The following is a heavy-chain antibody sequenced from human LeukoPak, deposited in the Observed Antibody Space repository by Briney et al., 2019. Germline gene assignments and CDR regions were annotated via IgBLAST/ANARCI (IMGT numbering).Heavy chain of an antibody. D-gene: IGHD3-16*01. CDR1: GFTFSNDW. J-gene: IGHJ4*02. V-gene: IGHV3-7*03. CDR3: ARGLRLVHY. Sequence: PGGSLRLSCAASGFTFSNDWMNWVRRAPGQGLEWVANINQDGSGKYYVDSVKGRCTISRDNAKNSLFLQMNSLRAEDMAVYYCARGLRLVHYWGQGTLVTVSS. CDR2: INQDGSGK.